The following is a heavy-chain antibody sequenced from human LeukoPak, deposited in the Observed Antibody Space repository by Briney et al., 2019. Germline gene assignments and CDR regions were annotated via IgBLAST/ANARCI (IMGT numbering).Heavy chain of an antibody. CDR2: INPNSGGT. Sequence: ASVKVSCKASGYTFTGYYMHWVRQAPGQGLEWMGWINPNSGGTNYAQKFQGRVTMTRDTSISTAYMELSRLRSDDTAVYYCARLSGEGLISQFDPWGQGTLVTVSS. CDR1: GYTFTGYY. J-gene: IGHJ5*02. D-gene: IGHD2-15*01. CDR3: ARLSGEGLISQFDP. V-gene: IGHV1-2*02.